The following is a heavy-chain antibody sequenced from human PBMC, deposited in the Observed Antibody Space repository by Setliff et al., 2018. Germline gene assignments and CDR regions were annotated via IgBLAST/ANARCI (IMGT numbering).Heavy chain of an antibody. CDR2: IYTSWST. CDR1: GGSISSRTYY. CDR3: GRVSGFLYVDV. V-gene: IGHV4-61*09. D-gene: IGHD3-3*01. Sequence: PSETLSLTCNVSGGSISSRTYYWSWIRQPAGKGLEWIGHIYTSWSTNYNPSLKSRVTMSVDTTKNQFSLKLTSVTAADTAVYYCGRVSGFLYVDVWGKGTTVTVSS. J-gene: IGHJ6*03.